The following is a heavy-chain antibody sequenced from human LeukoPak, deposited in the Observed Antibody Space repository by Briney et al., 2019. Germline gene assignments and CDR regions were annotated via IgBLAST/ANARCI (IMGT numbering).Heavy chain of an antibody. V-gene: IGHV1-8*01. Sequence: GASVKVSCKASGYTFTSYDINWVRQATGQGLEWMGWMNPNSGNTGYAQKFQGRVSMTRNTSISTAYMELSSLRSEDTAVYYCARGGLRQLGGGDFDYWGRGTLVTVSS. CDR2: MNPNSGNT. J-gene: IGHJ4*02. CDR3: ARGGLRQLGGGDFDY. D-gene: IGHD6-6*01. CDR1: GYTFTSYD.